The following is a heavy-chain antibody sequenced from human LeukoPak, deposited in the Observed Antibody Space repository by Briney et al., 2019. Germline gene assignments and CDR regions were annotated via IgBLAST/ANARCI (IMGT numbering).Heavy chain of an antibody. Sequence: PSETLSLTCTGSGGSISSYYWSWIRQPPGKGLEWIGYIYYSGSTNYNPSLKSRVTISVDTSKNQFSLKLSSVTAADTAVYYCAREGRDGSDYWGQGTLVTVSS. CDR2: IYYSGST. CDR1: GGSISSYY. CDR3: AREGRDGSDY. D-gene: IGHD5-24*01. J-gene: IGHJ4*02. V-gene: IGHV4-59*01.